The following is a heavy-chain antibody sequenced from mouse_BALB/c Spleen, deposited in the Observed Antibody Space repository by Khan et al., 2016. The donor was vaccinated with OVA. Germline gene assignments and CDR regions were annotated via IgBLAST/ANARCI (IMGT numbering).Heavy chain of an antibody. D-gene: IGHD2-12*01. CDR3: VREVAYYSADGWFAY. CDR2: IIPSNDYT. V-gene: IGHV1-4*01. CDR1: GYTFTTYT. Sequence: VQLQQSGAELARPGASVKMSCKASGYTFTTYTIHWVKQRPGQGLEWIGYIIPSNDYTNYNQKLKDRATLTADKSSRTASLQLSSLTSEDSAVEYGVREVAYYSADGWFAYWGQGTLVTVAA. J-gene: IGHJ3*01.